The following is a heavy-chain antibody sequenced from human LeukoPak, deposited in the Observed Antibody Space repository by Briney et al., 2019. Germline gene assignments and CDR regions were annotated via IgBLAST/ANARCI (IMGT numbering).Heavy chain of an antibody. CDR3: ARALSAVGGTWYFDY. D-gene: IGHD6-19*01. CDR1: GFTIRSSA. V-gene: IGHV3-23*01. Sequence: GGSLRLSCAATGFTIRSSATTWVRQAPGKGLDWVSTITRAGSNTFYADSVKGRFTISRDNSKDTLYLQMNSLRAEDTAVYYCARALSAVGGTWYFDYWGQGTLVTVSS. CDR2: ITRAGSNT. J-gene: IGHJ4*02.